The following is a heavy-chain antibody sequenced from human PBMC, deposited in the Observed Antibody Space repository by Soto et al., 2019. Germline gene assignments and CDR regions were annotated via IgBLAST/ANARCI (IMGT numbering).Heavy chain of an antibody. CDR1: GYSVSTTTTS. V-gene: IGHV6-1*01. J-gene: IGHJ4*02. Sequence: SQTLSLTCAISGYSVSTTTTSWNWIRQSPSRGLEWLGRTFYRSKWYHDYVLSVKSRRTILDDTSKNQFCLELNSVTPDDTAVYYCASAGVTVFGLVPHLDYWGQGSQVTLAS. CDR3: ASAGVTVFGLVPHLDY. D-gene: IGHD3-3*01. CDR2: TFYRSKWYH.